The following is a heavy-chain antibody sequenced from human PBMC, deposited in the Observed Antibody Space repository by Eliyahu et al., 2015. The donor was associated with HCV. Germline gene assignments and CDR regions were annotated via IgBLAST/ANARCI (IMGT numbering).Heavy chain of an antibody. Sequence: QVQLVESGGGVVQPGRSLRLSCXXSGXTFSXYGMHWVRQAPGKGXEWVAVIXYDGSNKYYADSVKGRFTISRDNSKNTLYLQMNSLRAEDTAVYYCAREGSGSAFDIWGQGTMVTVSS. V-gene: IGHV3-33*01. J-gene: IGHJ3*02. D-gene: IGHD6-25*01. CDR3: AREGSGSAFDI. CDR2: IXYDGSNK. CDR1: GXTFSXYG.